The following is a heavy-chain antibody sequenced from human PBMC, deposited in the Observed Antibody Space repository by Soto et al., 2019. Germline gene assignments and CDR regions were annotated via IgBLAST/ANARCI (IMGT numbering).Heavy chain of an antibody. CDR1: GYSFKDYS. CDR2: VNAGDGNT. CDR3: AKGIWSGTSSPYFLEY. D-gene: IGHD3-3*01. Sequence: ASVKVSCKASGYSFKDYSVNWVRQAPGQGLEWMGWVNAGDGNTRYSQNFQDRVTVTRDTSATTAYMELSSLTSEDTAVYYCAKGIWSGTSSPYFLEYWGQGTLVTVSS. J-gene: IGHJ4*02. V-gene: IGHV1-3*01.